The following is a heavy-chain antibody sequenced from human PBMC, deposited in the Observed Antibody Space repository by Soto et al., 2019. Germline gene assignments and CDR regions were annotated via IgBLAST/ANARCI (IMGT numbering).Heavy chain of an antibody. CDR1: GVTFSSYA. Sequence: GGSLRLSCAASGVTFSSYAMSWVRQAPGKGLEWVSAISGSGGSTYYADSVKGRFTISRDNSKNTLYLQMNSLRAEDTAVYYCAKDYDILTGYPSDAFDIWGQGTMVTVSS. D-gene: IGHD3-9*01. V-gene: IGHV3-23*01. J-gene: IGHJ3*02. CDR3: AKDYDILTGYPSDAFDI. CDR2: ISGSGGST.